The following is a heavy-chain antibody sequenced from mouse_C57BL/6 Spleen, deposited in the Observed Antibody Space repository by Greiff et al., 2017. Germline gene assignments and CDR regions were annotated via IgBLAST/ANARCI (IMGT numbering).Heavy chain of an antibody. CDR3: ARQGDDSWFAY. CDR1: GYTFTSYT. V-gene: IGHV1-4*01. D-gene: IGHD3-3*01. Sequence: VQLPQSGAELARPGASVKMSCKASGYTFTSYTMHWVKQRPGQGLEWIGYINPSSGYTKYNQKFKDKATLTADKSSSTAYMQLSSLTSEDSAVYYCARQGDDSWFAYWGQGTLVTVSA. J-gene: IGHJ3*01. CDR2: INPSSGYT.